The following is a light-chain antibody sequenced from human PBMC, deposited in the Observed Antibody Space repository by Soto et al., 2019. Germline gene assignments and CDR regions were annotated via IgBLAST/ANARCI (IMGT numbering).Light chain of an antibody. J-gene: IGKJ1*01. V-gene: IGKV1-5*01. Sequence: DIQMTQSPSTLSASVGDRVTITCRASKSISSWLAWYQQKPGKAPKLLIYDASSLESGVPSRFSGSGSGTEFTLTISSLQPDDFATYYCQQYNRLGTFGQGTKVDIK. CDR2: DAS. CDR1: KSISSW. CDR3: QQYNRLGT.